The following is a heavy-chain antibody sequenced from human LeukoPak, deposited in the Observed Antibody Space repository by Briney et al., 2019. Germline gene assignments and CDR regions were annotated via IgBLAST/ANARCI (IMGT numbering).Heavy chain of an antibody. Sequence: QPGGSLRLSCAASGFTFRDYAMNWVRQAPGKGLEWVSVISGSGTNASYADSVKGRFTISRDNSRNTLFLQMNDLRAEDTALYYCAKDAHSIYYYDSSVYYSFDSWGQGTQVTVSS. CDR3: AKDAHSIYYYDSSVYYSFDS. J-gene: IGHJ4*02. D-gene: IGHD3-22*01. V-gene: IGHV3-23*01. CDR1: GFTFRDYA. CDR2: ISGSGTNA.